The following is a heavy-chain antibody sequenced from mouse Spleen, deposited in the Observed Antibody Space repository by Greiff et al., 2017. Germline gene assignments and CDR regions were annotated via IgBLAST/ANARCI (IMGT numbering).Heavy chain of an antibody. CDR2: IDPETGGT. CDR3: TNYYRYDWFAY. J-gene: IGHJ3*01. Sequence: VQLQQSGAELVRPGASVTLSCKASGYTFTDYEMHWVKQTPVHGLEWIGAIDPETGGTAYNQKFKGKAILTADKSSSTAYMELRSLTSEDSAVYYCTNYYRYDWFAYWGQGTLVTVSA. V-gene: IGHV1-15*01. D-gene: IGHD2-14*01. CDR1: GYTFTDYE.